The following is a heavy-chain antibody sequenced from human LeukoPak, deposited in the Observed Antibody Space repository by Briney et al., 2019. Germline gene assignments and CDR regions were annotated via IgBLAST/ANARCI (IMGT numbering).Heavy chain of an antibody. CDR2: ISISSSYI. CDR1: GFIFSSYS. V-gene: IGHV3-21*01. D-gene: IGHD4-23*01. Sequence: GGSLRLSCAAPGFIFSSYSMNWVRQAPGKGLEWVSSISISSSYIDYADSVKGRFTISRDNAKNSLYLQMNSLRAEDTAVYYCAREYGGFDYWGQGTLVTVSS. CDR3: AREYGGFDY. J-gene: IGHJ4*02.